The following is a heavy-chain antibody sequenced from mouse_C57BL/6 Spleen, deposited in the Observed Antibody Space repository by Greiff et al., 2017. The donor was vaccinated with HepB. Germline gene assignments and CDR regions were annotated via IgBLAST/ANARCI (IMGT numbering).Heavy chain of an antibody. V-gene: IGHV1-81*01. D-gene: IGHD1-1*01. Sequence: VQLQQSGAELARPGASVKLSCKASGYTFTSYGISWVKQRTGQGLEWIGEIYPRSGNTYYNEKFKGKATLTADKSSSTAYMELRSLTSEDSAVYVCARSYVTTVVAPYAMDYWGQGTSVTVSS. J-gene: IGHJ4*01. CDR1: GYTFTSYG. CDR2: IYPRSGNT. CDR3: ARSYVTTVVAPYAMDY.